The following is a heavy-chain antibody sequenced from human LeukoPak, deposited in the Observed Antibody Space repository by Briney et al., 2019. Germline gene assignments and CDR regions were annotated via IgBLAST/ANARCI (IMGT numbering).Heavy chain of an antibody. D-gene: IGHD4-11*01. CDR3: ARGRGNYGLNYMDV. V-gene: IGHV4-59*08. CDR2: IYYSGST. Sequence: SETLSLTCTVSGGSISSYYWSWIRQPPGKGLEWIGYIYYSGSTNYNPSLKSRVAISVDTSKNQFSLKLSSVTAADTAVYYCARGRGNYGLNYMDVWGKGTTVTVSS. J-gene: IGHJ6*03. CDR1: GGSISSYY.